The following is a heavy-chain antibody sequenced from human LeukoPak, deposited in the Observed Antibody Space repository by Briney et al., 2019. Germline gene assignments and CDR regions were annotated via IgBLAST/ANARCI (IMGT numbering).Heavy chain of an antibody. D-gene: IGHD4-11*01. V-gene: IGHV1-2*02. CDR3: VRDLYMASPSPDY. J-gene: IGHJ4*02. CDR2: MSPHSGDT. CDR1: GYTLTDYK. Sequence: ASVKVSCKASGYTLTDYKMHWVRQAPGQGPEWMGWMSPHSGDTNYAQKFRGRVTMTRDTSITTAYMELTTLTSDATAMYYCVRDLYMASPSPDYWGRGTLVTVSS.